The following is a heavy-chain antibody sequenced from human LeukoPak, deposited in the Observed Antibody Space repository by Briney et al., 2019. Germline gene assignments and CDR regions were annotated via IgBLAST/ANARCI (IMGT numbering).Heavy chain of an antibody. CDR1: GYTFTDYY. V-gene: IGHV1-69-2*01. D-gene: IGHD5-24*01. CDR3: ATDRRDGYPDPFDY. Sequence: ASVKVSCKVSGYTFTDYYMHWVQQAPGKGLEWMGLVDPEDGETIYAEKFQGRVTITADTSTDTAYMELSSLRSEDTAVYYCATDRRDGYPDPFDYWGQGTLVTVSS. CDR2: VDPEDGET. J-gene: IGHJ4*02.